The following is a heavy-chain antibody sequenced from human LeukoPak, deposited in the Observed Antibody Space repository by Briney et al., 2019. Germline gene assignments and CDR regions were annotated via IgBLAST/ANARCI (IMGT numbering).Heavy chain of an antibody. Sequence: GGSLRLSCTASGLTFGDYAMSWIRQAPGKGLEWVSAISGSGGSTYYADSVKGRFTISRDNSKNTLYLQMNSLRAEDTAVYYCATQVVPYYYYGMDVWGQGTTVTVSS. CDR1: GLTFGDYA. V-gene: IGHV3-23*01. CDR3: ATQVVPYYYYGMDV. D-gene: IGHD2-15*01. CDR2: ISGSGGST. J-gene: IGHJ6*02.